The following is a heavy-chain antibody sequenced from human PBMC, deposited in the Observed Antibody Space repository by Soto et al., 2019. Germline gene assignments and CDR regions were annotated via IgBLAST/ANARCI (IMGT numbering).Heavy chain of an antibody. CDR1: GGSISSYY. J-gene: IGHJ4*02. CDR2: IYYSGST. V-gene: IGHV4-59*01. D-gene: IGHD3-10*01. CDR3: ARSYYYGSGSYYYY. Sequence: TSETLSLTCTVSGGSISSYYWSWIRQPPGKGLEWIGYIYYSGSTNYNPSLKSRVTISVDTSKNQFSLKLSSVTAADTAVYYCARSYYYGSGSYYYYWGQGTLVTVSS.